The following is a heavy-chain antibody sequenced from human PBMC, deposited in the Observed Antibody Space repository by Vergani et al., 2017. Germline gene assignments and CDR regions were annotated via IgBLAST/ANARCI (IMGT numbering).Heavy chain of an antibody. CDR2: INPNSGGT. D-gene: IGHD6-13*01. V-gene: IGHV1-2*04. CDR1: GYTFTGYY. Sequence: QVQLVQSGAEVKKPGASVKVSCKASGYTFTGYYMHWVRQAPGQGLEWMGWINPNSGGTNYAEKFQGWVTMTRDTSLSTAYMELSRLRSDDTAVYYCARDAGLGIAAAGTYYYYGMDVWGQGTTVTVSS. J-gene: IGHJ6*02. CDR3: ARDAGLGIAAAGTYYYYGMDV.